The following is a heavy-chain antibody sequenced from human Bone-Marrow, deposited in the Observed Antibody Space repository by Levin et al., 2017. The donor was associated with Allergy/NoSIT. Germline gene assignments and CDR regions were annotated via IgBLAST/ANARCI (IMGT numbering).Heavy chain of an antibody. D-gene: IGHD3-16*01. V-gene: IGHV3-13*01. CDR1: GFTFTIYD. CDR2: IGTAGDT. Sequence: GGSLRLSCAASGFTFTIYDMHWVRQGTGKGLEWVSGIGTAGDTHYADSVKGRFTISRENGENSLYLQINNLRAEDTALYYCARGGTFLKYGYYGMDVWGQGTTVTVSS. J-gene: IGHJ6*02. CDR3: ARGGTFLKYGYYGMDV.